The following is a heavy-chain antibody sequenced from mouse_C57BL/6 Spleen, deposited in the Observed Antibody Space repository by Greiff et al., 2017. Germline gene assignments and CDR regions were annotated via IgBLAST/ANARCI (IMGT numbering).Heavy chain of an antibody. CDR1: GYTFTSYW. Sequence: QVQLQKPGAELVRPGSSVKLSCKASGYTFTSYWMDWVKQRPGQGLEWIGNIYPSDSETHYNQKFKDKATLTVDKSSSTAYMQLSSLTSEDSAVYYCARGWDGAWFAYWGQGTLVTVSA. V-gene: IGHV1-61*01. D-gene: IGHD4-1*01. CDR3: ARGWDGAWFAY. CDR2: IYPSDSET. J-gene: IGHJ3*01.